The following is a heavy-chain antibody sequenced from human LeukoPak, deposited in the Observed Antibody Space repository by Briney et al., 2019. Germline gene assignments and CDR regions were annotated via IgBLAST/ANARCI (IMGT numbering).Heavy chain of an antibody. D-gene: IGHD3-10*01. Sequence: PSQTLSLTCTVSGVSISSGDYYWSWIRQPPGTVLEWLGYVYHSGSTYYSPPLRNRVTLSVDTSKNQFSLKLSSVTAADTAVYYCARAHGSPSVRLFDSWGQGTLVTVSS. J-gene: IGHJ4*02. CDR3: ARAHGSPSVRLFDS. CDR1: GVSISSGDYY. CDR2: VYHSGST. V-gene: IGHV4-30-4*01.